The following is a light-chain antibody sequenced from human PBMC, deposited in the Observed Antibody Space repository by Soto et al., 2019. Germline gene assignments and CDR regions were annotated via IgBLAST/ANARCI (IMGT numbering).Light chain of an antibody. CDR1: SSNIGAGYD. CDR2: GNS. J-gene: IGLJ2*01. Sequence: QSVLTQPPSVSGAPGQRVTLSCTGSSSNIGAGYDVHWYQQLPGTAPKLLIYGNSNRPSGVPDRFSGSKSGTSASLAITGLQAEDEADYYCQSYDSSLKEVFGGGTQLTVL. CDR3: QSYDSSLKEV. V-gene: IGLV1-40*01.